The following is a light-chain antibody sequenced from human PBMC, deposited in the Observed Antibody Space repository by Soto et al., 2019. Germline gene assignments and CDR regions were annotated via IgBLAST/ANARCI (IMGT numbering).Light chain of an antibody. V-gene: IGLV1-40*01. CDR3: QSYDSSLSGSDNYV. CDR2: GNS. CDR1: SSNIGAGYD. J-gene: IGLJ1*01. Sequence: QTVVTQPPSVSGAPGQRVTISCTGSSSNIGAGYDVHWYQQLPGTAPKLLIYGNSNRPSGVPDRFSGSKSGTSASLAITGLQAEDEADYYCQSYDSSLSGSDNYVFGTGTKLTVL.